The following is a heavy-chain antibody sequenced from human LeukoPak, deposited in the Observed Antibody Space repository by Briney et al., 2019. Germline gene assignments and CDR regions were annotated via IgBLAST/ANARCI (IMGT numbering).Heavy chain of an antibody. CDR3: ARTPRIAARPDYYYYGMDV. J-gene: IGHJ6*02. D-gene: IGHD6-6*01. CDR2: ISAYNGNT. V-gene: IGHV1-18*01. Sequence: ASVKVSCKASGYTFTSYGISWVRQAPGQGLEWMGWISAYNGNTNYAQKLQGRVTMTTDTSTSTAYMELRSLRSDDTAVYYCARTPRIAARPDYYYYGMDVWGQGTTVTVSS. CDR1: GYTFTSYG.